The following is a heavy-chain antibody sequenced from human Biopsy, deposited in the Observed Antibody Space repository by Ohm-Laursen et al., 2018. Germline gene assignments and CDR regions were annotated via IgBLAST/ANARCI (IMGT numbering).Heavy chain of an antibody. J-gene: IGHJ5*02. D-gene: IGHD3-22*01. Sequence: TLSLTCIVSGGSISSGGSYWSWIRQRPGKGLEWIGYIFNSADTYYNPSLKNLITISGDTSKNQFSLKLNSVTAADTAVYYCARGDYFDSNGYFWFDPWGQGTLVTVPS. CDR3: ARGDYFDSNGYFWFDP. V-gene: IGHV4-31*01. CDR2: IFNSADT. CDR1: GGSISSGGSY.